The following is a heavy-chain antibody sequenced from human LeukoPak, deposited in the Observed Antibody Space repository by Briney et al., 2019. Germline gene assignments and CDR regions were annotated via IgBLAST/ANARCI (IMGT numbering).Heavy chain of an antibody. CDR2: INPNSGGT. CDR3: AREQTVVPAAYDAFDI. Sequence: ASVKVSCKASGYTFTGYYMHWVRQAPGQGLEWMGWINPNSGGTNYAQKFQGRVTMTRDTSISTAYMELSRLRSDDTAVYYCAREQTVVPAAYDAFDIWGQGTMVTVSS. J-gene: IGHJ3*02. D-gene: IGHD2-2*01. V-gene: IGHV1-2*02. CDR1: GYTFTGYY.